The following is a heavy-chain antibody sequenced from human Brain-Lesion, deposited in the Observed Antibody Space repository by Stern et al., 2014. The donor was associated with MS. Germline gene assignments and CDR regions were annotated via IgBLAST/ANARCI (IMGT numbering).Heavy chain of an antibody. J-gene: IGHJ6*02. CDR1: GGSISSGGYY. D-gene: IGHD2-2*01. V-gene: IGHV4-61*02. CDR3: ARGRVVPGFQYYATDV. CDR2: IFNSGST. Sequence: QVQLVQSGPGLVKPSQTLSLSCTVSGGSISSGGYYWSWIRQPAGQGLEWIGRIFNSGSTRYNPSLKSRVTISIDNPKTPFSLRLNSMTAADTAVYYCARGRVVPGFQYYATDVWGQGTTVIVSS.